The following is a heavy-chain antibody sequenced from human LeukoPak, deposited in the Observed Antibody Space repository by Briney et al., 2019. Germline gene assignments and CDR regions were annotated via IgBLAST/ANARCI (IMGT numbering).Heavy chain of an antibody. J-gene: IGHJ4*02. V-gene: IGHV1-2*02. D-gene: IGHD3-10*01. CDR3: ARSNTAPRNYYGSGALGY. CDR1: GYTFTGYC. CDR2: INPNSGGT. Sequence: GTSVKVSCKASGYTFTGYCMHWVRQAPGQGLEWMGWINPNSGGTNYAQKFQGRVTMTRDTSISTAYMELSRLRSDDTAVYYCARSNTAPRNYYGSGALGYWGQGTLVTVSS.